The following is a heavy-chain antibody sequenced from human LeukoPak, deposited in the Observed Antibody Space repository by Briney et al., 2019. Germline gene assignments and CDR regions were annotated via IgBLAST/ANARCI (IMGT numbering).Heavy chain of an antibody. CDR3: ARADRYYDGFTGKMGDY. CDR2: ITSSSSTI. Sequence: GGSLRLSCAASGFTFSSYNMNWVRQAPGKGLEWVSYITSSSSTIYYADSVKGRFTISRDNAKNSLYLQMNSLRAEDTALYYCARADRYYDGFTGKMGDYWGQGTLVTVSS. V-gene: IGHV3-48*01. CDR1: GFTFSSYN. D-gene: IGHD3-9*01. J-gene: IGHJ4*02.